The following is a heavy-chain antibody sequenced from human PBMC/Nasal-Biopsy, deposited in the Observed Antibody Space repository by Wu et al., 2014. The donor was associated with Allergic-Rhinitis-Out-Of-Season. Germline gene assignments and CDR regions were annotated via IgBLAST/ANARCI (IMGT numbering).Heavy chain of an antibody. CDR2: INSSSTYI. V-gene: IGHV3-21*04. CDR3: ARVNYYDSSGYLGALDV. D-gene: IGHD3-22*01. Sequence: LRLSCAASGFTFSTYAMSWVRQAPAKGLEWVSSINSSSTYIYYADSVRGRFTISRDDAKNSLYLQMNSLRAEDAAVYYCARVNYYDSSGYLGALDVWGQGTMVTVSS. CDR1: GFTFSTYA. J-gene: IGHJ3*01.